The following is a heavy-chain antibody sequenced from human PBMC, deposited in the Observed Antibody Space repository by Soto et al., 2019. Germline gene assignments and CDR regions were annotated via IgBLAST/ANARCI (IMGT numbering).Heavy chain of an antibody. D-gene: IGHD5-12*01. CDR3: ARDQMATIPSNAFDI. CDR2: IIPIFGTA. CDR1: GGTFSSYA. V-gene: IGHV1-69*13. Sequence: SVKVSCKTSGGTFSSYAISWVRQAPGQGLEWMGGIIPIFGTANYAQKFQGRGTITADESTSTAYMELSSLRSEDTAVYYCARDQMATIPSNAFDIWGQRTMVTVSS. J-gene: IGHJ3*02.